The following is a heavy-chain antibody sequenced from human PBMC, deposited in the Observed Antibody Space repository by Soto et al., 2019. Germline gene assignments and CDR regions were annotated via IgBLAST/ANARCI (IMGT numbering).Heavy chain of an antibody. CDR2: IDPTDSFT. Sequence: GESLKISCKGSGYNFTSYWIIWVRQMPGKGLEWMGNIDPTDSFTNYSPSFQGHVTISTDTSMSTAYLQWGTLKASDTAMYYCARRGYDFWSGLDVWGQGTTVTVSS. J-gene: IGHJ6*02. D-gene: IGHD3-3*01. V-gene: IGHV5-10-1*01. CDR3: ARRGYDFWSGLDV. CDR1: GYNFTSYW.